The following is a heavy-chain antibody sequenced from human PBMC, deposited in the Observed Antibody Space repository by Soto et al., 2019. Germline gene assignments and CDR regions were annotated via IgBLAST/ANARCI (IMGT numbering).Heavy chain of an antibody. Sequence: PGGSLILSCAASGFPFSSYCMHWVRQAPGKGLEWVAVIWYDGSNKYYADSVKGRFTISRDNSKNTLYLQMNSLRAEDTAVYYCARGVGTVTTNYMDVWGKGTTVTVSS. J-gene: IGHJ6*03. CDR1: GFPFSSYC. V-gene: IGHV3-33*01. CDR2: IWYDGSNK. CDR3: ARGVGTVTTNYMDV. D-gene: IGHD4-17*01.